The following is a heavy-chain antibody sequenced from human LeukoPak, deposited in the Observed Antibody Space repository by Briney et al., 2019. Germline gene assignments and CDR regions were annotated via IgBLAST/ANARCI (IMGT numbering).Heavy chain of an antibody. CDR3: VAGMGNY. J-gene: IGHJ4*02. CDR1: GFTFSTYW. CDR2: INSDGNII. V-gene: IGHV3-74*03. D-gene: IGHD6-13*01. Sequence: GGSLRLSCAASGFTFSTYWMHWVRHIPGKGLVWGSRINSDGNIITYADSVKGRFTLSRDNARNMVYLQMNSLRVEDTAVYYCVAGMGNYWGQGTLVPV.